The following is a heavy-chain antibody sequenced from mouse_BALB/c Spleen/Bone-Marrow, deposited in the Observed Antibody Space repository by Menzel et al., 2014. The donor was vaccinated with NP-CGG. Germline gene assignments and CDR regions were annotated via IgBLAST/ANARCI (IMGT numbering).Heavy chain of an antibody. J-gene: IGHJ2*01. D-gene: IGHD2-1*01. V-gene: IGHV7-1*02. CDR3: ARAVYGNFDY. CDR1: GFTFSDFY. CDR2: SRNKVNDYTT. Sequence: DVMLVESGGGLVQPGGSLRLSCATSGFTFSDFYMEWVRQPPVKRLEWIAASRNKVNDYTTEYSASVKGRFIVSRDTSQSILYLQMNALRAEDTAIYYCARAVYGNFDYWGQGTTLTVSS.